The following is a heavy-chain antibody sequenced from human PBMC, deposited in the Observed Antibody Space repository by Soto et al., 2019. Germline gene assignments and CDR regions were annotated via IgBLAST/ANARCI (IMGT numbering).Heavy chain of an antibody. J-gene: IGHJ4*02. CDR1: GGSVSSGSYY. Sequence: QVQLQESGPGLVKPSETLSLTCTVSGGSVSSGSYYWSWIRQPPGKGLEWIGYIYYSGSTNYNPSLKSRVTISVDTSKNQFSVKLSSVTAADTAVYYCAREWLRTFDYWGQGTLVTVSS. CDR2: IYYSGST. D-gene: IGHD5-12*01. CDR3: AREWLRTFDY. V-gene: IGHV4-61*01.